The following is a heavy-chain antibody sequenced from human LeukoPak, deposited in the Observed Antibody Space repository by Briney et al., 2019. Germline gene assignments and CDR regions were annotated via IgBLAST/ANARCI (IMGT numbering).Heavy chain of an antibody. CDR1: GFTFSSYS. D-gene: IGHD3-10*01. V-gene: IGHV3-21*01. CDR3: ARDSMVRGDRVDY. Sequence: PGGSLRLSCAASGFTFSSYSMNWVRQAPGKWLEWVSSISSSSSYIYYADSVKGRFTISRDNAKNSLYLQMNSLRAEDTAVYYCARDSMVRGDRVDYWGQGTLVTVSS. CDR2: ISSSSSYI. J-gene: IGHJ4*02.